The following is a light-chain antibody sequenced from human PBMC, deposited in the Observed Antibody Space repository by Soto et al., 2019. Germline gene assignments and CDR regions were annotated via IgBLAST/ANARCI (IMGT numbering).Light chain of an antibody. V-gene: IGLV2-14*01. CDR2: EVS. CDR1: SSDVGSDQY. J-gene: IGLJ1*01. Sequence: QSALTQPASVSGSPGQSITISCTGSSSDVGSDQYVSWYQQHPGKAPKVIIYEVSNRPSGVSNRFSGSKSGNTASLTISGLQAEDEADYYCSSHTSSTTDYVFGTGTQLTVL. CDR3: SSHTSSTTDYV.